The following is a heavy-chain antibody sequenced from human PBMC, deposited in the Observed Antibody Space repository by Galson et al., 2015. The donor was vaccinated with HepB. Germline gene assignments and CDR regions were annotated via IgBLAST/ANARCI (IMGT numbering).Heavy chain of an antibody. V-gene: IGHV3-23*01. Sequence: LRLPCAASAVTFCSYTMSRVRQAPGWALGWVSALRCIGGRTDYADSVKGRFTICRDNSKNTLYLQMNSLRAEDTAVYYWAKDAASVVTPHCYFDLWGRGTLVTVSS. D-gene: IGHD4-23*01. CDR3: AKDAASVVTPHCYFDL. J-gene: IGHJ2*01. CDR2: LRCIGGRT. CDR1: AVTFCSYT.